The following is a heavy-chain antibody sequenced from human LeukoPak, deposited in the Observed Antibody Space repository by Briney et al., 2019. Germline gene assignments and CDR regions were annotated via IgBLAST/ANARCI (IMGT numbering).Heavy chain of an antibody. CDR3: ARYTDYGGNSRIVDY. D-gene: IGHD4-23*01. V-gene: IGHV4-61*01. J-gene: IGHJ4*02. CDR1: GGSISISGGSISSYY. CDR2: ISYSGST. Sequence: SETLPLTCTVSGGSISISGGSISSYYWSWVRQPPGKGLEWIGYISYSGSTNYNPSLKSRVTISVDTSKNQFSLKLGSVTAADTAMYYCARYTDYGGNSRIVDYWGQGTLVTVSS.